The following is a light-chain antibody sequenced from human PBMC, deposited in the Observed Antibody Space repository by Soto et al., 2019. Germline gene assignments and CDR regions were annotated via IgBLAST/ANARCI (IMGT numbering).Light chain of an antibody. V-gene: IGKV3-20*01. CDR1: QSVSSSF. CDR2: GAS. CDR3: QQYGSSPRT. J-gene: IGKJ1*01. Sequence: EIALTQSPGTLSLSPGERATLSCRASQSVSSSFLAWYQQKPGQAPRLLIYGASSRATGIPDRFSGSGSGTDFTLTINRLEPEDFAVYYCQQYGSSPRTFGQGTKVEIK.